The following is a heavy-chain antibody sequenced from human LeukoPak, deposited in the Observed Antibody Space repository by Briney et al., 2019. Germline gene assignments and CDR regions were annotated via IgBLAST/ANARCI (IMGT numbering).Heavy chain of an antibody. D-gene: IGHD4-17*01. Sequence: GGSLRLSCAASGFTFSSFWMSWVRQAPGKGLEWVANTKQHGSEKYYVDSVKGRFTISRDNAKNSLYLQMNSLRAEDTAVYYCAKDSAPHYGAADCWGQGTLVTVSS. CDR2: TKQHGSEK. V-gene: IGHV3-7*01. CDR3: AKDSAPHYGAADC. J-gene: IGHJ4*02. CDR1: GFTFSSFW.